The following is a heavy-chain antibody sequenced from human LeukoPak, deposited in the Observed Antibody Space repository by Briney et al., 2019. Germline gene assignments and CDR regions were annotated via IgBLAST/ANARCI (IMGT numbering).Heavy chain of an antibody. Sequence: PSETLSLTCTVSGGSISSYYWSWIRQPPGKGLEWIGYIYYSGSTNYNPSLKSRVTISVDTSKNQFSLKLSSVTAADTAVYYCARSRYYGSGRHPDYWGQGTLVTVSS. D-gene: IGHD3-10*01. J-gene: IGHJ4*02. CDR1: GGSISSYY. CDR2: IYYSGST. V-gene: IGHV4-59*08. CDR3: ARSRYYGSGRHPDY.